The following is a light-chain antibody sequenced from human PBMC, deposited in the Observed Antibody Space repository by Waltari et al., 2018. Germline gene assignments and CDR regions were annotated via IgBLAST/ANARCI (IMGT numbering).Light chain of an antibody. Sequence: QSVLTQPPSMSGAPGQKVTIPCTGGSSTFGAGYVVHWYQQFPGTAPKLLIFGNTNRPAGVPGRFSGSRSGTSASLAIAGLQSEDEAVYYCQSFDSSLSASVFGGGTKLTVL. CDR1: SSTFGAGYV. CDR3: QSFDSSLSASV. J-gene: IGLJ3*02. CDR2: GNT. V-gene: IGLV1-40*01.